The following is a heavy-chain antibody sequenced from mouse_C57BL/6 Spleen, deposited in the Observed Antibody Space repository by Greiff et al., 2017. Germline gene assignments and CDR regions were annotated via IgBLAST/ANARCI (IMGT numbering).Heavy chain of an antibody. V-gene: IGHV1-54*01. CDR2: INPGSGGT. Sequence: QVQLKESGAELVRPGTSVKVSCKASGYAFTNYLIEWVKQRPGQGLEWIGVINPGSGGTNYNEKFKGKATLTADTSSSTAYMQLSSLTSEDSAVYFCARGLRYWYFDVWGTGTTVTVSS. J-gene: IGHJ1*03. CDR3: ARGLRYWYFDV. CDR1: GYAFTNYL. D-gene: IGHD1-1*01.